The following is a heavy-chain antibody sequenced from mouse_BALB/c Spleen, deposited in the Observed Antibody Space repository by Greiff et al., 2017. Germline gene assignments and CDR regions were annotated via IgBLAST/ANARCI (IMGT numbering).Heavy chain of an antibody. CDR2: ISSGGSYT. V-gene: IGHV5-9-3*01. CDR1: GFTFSSYA. J-gene: IGHJ4*01. Sequence: EVQLVESGGGLVKPGGSLKLSCAASGFTFSSYAMSWVRQTPEKRLEWVATISSGGSYTYYPDSVKGRFTISRDNAKNTLYLQMSSLRSEDTAMYYCASDGYYVDAMDYWGQGTSVTVSS. D-gene: IGHD2-3*01. CDR3: ASDGYYVDAMDY.